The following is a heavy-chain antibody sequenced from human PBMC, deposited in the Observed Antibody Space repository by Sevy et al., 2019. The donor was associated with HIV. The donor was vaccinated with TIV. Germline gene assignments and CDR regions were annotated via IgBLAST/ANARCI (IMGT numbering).Heavy chain of an antibody. D-gene: IGHD3-16*01. J-gene: IGHJ4*02. CDR3: ARDGDGGDYFDY. Sequence: GGSLRLSCAASGFTFSSYAMLWVRQAPGKGLEWVAVISYDGSNKYYADSVKGRFTISRDNSKNTLYLQMNSLRAEDTAVYYCARDGDGGDYFDYWGQGTLVTVSS. CDR1: GFTFSSYA. CDR2: ISYDGSNK. V-gene: IGHV3-30-3*01.